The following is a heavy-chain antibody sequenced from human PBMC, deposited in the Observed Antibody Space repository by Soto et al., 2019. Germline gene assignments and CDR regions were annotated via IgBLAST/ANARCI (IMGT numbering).Heavy chain of an antibody. CDR2: INHIRIT. V-gene: IGHV4-34*01. CDR3: TRGYGLNWHTPQY. CDR1: GGSFSGFY. Sequence: QVQLQQWGAGLLKPSETLSLTCAISGGSFSGFYSTWIRQPPGKGLEWIGEINHIRITHYNPSLKSRVTISPDTSTSQSSLNLTSVTAADTAVYYCTRGYGLNWHTPQYSGQGAQVTVSS. J-gene: IGHJ4*02. D-gene: IGHD4-17*01.